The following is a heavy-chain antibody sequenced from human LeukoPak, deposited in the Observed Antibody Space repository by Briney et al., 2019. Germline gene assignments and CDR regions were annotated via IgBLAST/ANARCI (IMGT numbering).Heavy chain of an antibody. CDR1: GFTFSNYS. CDR3: ARSPQLELRGDY. D-gene: IGHD1-7*01. CDR2: IRQDGTEK. V-gene: IGHV3-7*05. J-gene: IGHJ4*02. Sequence: PGGSLRLSCAASGFTFSNYSINWVRQAPGKGLEWVANIRQDGTEKYYVDSVKGRFTISRDNAKNSLYLQMSSLRADDAAVYYCARSPQLELRGDYWGQGTLVIVSS.